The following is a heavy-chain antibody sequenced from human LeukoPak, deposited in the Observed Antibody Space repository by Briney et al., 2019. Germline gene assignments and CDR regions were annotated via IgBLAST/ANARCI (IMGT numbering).Heavy chain of an antibody. CDR3: ATSSGSSY. V-gene: IGHV3-7*01. D-gene: IGHD6-25*01. J-gene: IGHJ4*02. CDR2: IKQDGSLE. CDR1: GFTFSSCW. Sequence: GGSLRLSCAASGFTFSSCWMAWFRQAPGKGLEWVAHIKQDGSLEYYVDPVKGRFTISRDNAKNSLYLQMNSLRAEDTAVYYCATSSGSSYWGQGTLVTVSS.